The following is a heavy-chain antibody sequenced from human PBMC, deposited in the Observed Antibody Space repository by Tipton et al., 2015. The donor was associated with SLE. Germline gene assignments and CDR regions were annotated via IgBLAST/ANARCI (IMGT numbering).Heavy chain of an antibody. V-gene: IGHV4-34*01. Sequence: GLVKPSETLSLTCAVYGGSFSGYYWSWIRQPPGKGLEWMGEINHSGSTNYNPSLKSRVTISVDTSKNQFSLRLSSVTAADTAVYYCASGGAARGGWFDPWGQGTLVTVSS. J-gene: IGHJ5*02. CDR2: INHSGST. CDR1: GGSFSGYY. D-gene: IGHD6-6*01. CDR3: ASGGAARGGWFDP.